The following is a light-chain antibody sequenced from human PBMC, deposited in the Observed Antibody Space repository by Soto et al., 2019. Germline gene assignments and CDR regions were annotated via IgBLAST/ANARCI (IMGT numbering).Light chain of an antibody. Sequence: QSVLTQPPSASGTPGQRVTISCSGSSSNIGSNYVYWYQQLPGTATKLLIYRNNQRPSGVPDRFSGSKSGTSASLAISGLRSEDEADYYCAAWDESLSGYVFGTGTRSPS. CDR3: AAWDESLSGYV. J-gene: IGLJ1*01. V-gene: IGLV1-47*01. CDR1: SSNIGSNY. CDR2: RNN.